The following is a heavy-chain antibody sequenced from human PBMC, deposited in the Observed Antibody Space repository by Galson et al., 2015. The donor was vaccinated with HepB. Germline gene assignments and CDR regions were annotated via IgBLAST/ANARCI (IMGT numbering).Heavy chain of an antibody. CDR1: GFTFSSYA. D-gene: IGHD3-22*01. CDR3: AKEASSSSYYYDSSGYSPFDY. Sequence: SLRLSCAASGFTFSSYAMSWVRQAPGKGLEWVSAISGSGGSTYYADSVKGRFTISRDNSKNTLYLQMNSLRAEDTAVYYCAKEASSSSYYYDSSGYSPFDYWGQGTLVTVSS. CDR2: ISGSGGST. J-gene: IGHJ4*02. V-gene: IGHV3-23*01.